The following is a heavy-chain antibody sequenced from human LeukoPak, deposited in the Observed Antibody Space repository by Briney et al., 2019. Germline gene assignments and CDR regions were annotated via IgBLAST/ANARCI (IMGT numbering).Heavy chain of an antibody. CDR2: ISYDGGTK. V-gene: IGHV3-30-3*01. D-gene: IGHD1-26*01. CDR1: GFSFSAYA. CDR3: ARYPSGSGSDWPNWGFDY. J-gene: IGHJ4*02. Sequence: GGSLRLSCAASGFSFSAYAIHWVRQAPGKGLEWVAFISYDGGTKDYTDSVKGRFTISRDNSKNTLFLQMNSLRAEDTAVYYCARYPSGSGSDWPNWGFDYWGQGTLVTVSS.